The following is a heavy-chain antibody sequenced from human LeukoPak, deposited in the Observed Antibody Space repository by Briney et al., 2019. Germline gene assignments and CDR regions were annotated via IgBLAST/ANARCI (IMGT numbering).Heavy chain of an antibody. CDR2: ISSSSSYI. J-gene: IGHJ4*02. Sequence: GGSLRLSCAASGLTFSSYSMNWVRQAPGKGLEWVSSISSSSSYIYYADSVKGRFTISRDNAKNSLYLQMNSLRAEDTAVYYCAREEYSGSYYFDYWGQGTLVTVSS. CDR3: AREEYSGSYYFDY. V-gene: IGHV3-21*01. D-gene: IGHD1-26*01. CDR1: GLTFSSYS.